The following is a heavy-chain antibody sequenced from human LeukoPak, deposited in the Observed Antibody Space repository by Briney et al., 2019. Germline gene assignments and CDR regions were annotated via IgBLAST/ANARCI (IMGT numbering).Heavy chain of an antibody. Sequence: ASVKVSCKASGYTFTGYYMHWVRQAPGQGLEWMGWINPNSGGTNYAQKFQGRVTMTRDTSISTAYMELSRLRSDDTAVYYCARGLRLHSEGSSSVDYWGQGTLVTVSS. CDR2: INPNSGGT. CDR1: GYTFTGYY. J-gene: IGHJ4*02. V-gene: IGHV1-2*02. D-gene: IGHD6-6*01. CDR3: ARGLRLHSEGSSSVDY.